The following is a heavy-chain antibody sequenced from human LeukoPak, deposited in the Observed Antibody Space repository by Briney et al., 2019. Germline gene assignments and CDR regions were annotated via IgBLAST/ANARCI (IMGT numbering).Heavy chain of an antibody. CDR3: AKARYSSSWTGGYFDY. J-gene: IGHJ4*02. V-gene: IGHV3-66*01. D-gene: IGHD6-13*01. CDR1: GFTVSSNY. Sequence: GGSLRLSCAASGFTVSSNYMSWVRQAPGKGLEWVSVIYSGGSTYYADSVRGRFTISRDNSKNTLYLQMNSLRAEDTAVYCAKARYSSSWTGGYFDYWGQGTLVTVSS. CDR2: IYSGGST.